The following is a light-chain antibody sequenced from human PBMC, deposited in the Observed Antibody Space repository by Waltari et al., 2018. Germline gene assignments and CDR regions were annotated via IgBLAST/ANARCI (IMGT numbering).Light chain of an antibody. V-gene: IGKV3-15*01. CDR3: QQYNNWPLT. J-gene: IGKJ4*01. CDR1: QSVSSK. CDR2: GAS. Sequence: EIVMTQSPDTLSVSPGERATLSCRASQSVSSKLAWYQHKPGQAPRILIYGASTRATGIPARFSGSGSGTEFTLTISSLQSEDFAVYYCQQYNNWPLTFGGGTKVEIK.